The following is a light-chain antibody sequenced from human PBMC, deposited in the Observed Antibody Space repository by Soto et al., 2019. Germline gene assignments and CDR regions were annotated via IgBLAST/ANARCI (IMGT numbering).Light chain of an antibody. CDR1: QSVSSSY. Sequence: EIVLTQSPGPLSLSPGERATLSCRSSQSVSSSYLAWYQQKPGQAPRLLIYAASSRATGIPDRFSGSGSGTDCTLTITRLEPEDAAVYYCQQYGSPTWTLGLGTKVDIK. CDR3: QQYGSPTWT. J-gene: IGKJ1*01. V-gene: IGKV3-20*01. CDR2: AAS.